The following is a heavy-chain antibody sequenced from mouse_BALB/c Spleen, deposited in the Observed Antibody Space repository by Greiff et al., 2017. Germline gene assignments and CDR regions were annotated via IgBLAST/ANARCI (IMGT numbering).Heavy chain of an antibody. V-gene: IGHV5-4*02. J-gene: IGHJ4*01. CDR3: ARSREYGNYDYAMDY. D-gene: IGHD2-10*02. CDR1: GFTSSDYY. Sequence: EVMLVESGGGLVKPGGSLKLSCAASGFTSSDYYMYWVRQTPEKRLEWVATISDGGSYTYYPDSVKGRFTISRDNAKNNLYLQMSSLKSEDTAMYYCARSREYGNYDYAMDYWGQGTSVTVSS. CDR2: ISDGGSYT.